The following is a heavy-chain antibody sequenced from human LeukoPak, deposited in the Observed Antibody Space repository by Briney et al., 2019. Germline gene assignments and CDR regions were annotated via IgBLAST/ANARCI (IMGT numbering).Heavy chain of an antibody. CDR1: GYSFTTYW. CDR2: IYPGDSDT. V-gene: IGHV5-51*01. D-gene: IGHD6-13*01. J-gene: IGHJ4*02. CDR3: ARPLVGTGYSSSWYFYY. Sequence: GASLKISCKGSGYSFTTYWIAWVRQMPGKGLEWMGIIYPGDSDTRYSPSFQGQVTISADKSINTAYLQWSSLKASDTAMYYCARPLVGTGYSSSWYFYYWGQGTLVTVSS.